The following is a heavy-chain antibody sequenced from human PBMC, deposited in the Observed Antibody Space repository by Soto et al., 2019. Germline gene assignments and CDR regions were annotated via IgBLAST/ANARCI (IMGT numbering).Heavy chain of an antibody. CDR1: GYSFTSLD. J-gene: IGHJ4*02. CDR2: MSPNSGNT. V-gene: IGHV1-8*01. Sequence: QVQLVQSGAEVKLPGASVKVSCKTSGYSFTSLDINWVRQATGQGPEWMGWMSPNSGNTGYAEQFQGRVTMTRDTSINTAYRVLSSLTYDDTAVYYCARGVDAGVDYWGQGPLVTVSS. D-gene: IGHD2-2*01. CDR3: ARGVDAGVDY.